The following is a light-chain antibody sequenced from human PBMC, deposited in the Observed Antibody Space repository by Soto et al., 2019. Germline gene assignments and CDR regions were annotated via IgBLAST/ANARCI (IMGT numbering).Light chain of an antibody. J-gene: IGLJ3*02. CDR2: LNSDGSH. CDR3: QTWGTGIQV. CDR1: SGHSTYA. Sequence: QSVLTQSPSASASLGASVKLTCTLSSGHSTYAIAWHQQQPEKGPRFLMKLNSDGSHSKGDGIPGRFSGSSSGAERYLTSSSPQSEDEADYYSQTWGTGIQVFGGGTKLTVL. V-gene: IGLV4-69*01.